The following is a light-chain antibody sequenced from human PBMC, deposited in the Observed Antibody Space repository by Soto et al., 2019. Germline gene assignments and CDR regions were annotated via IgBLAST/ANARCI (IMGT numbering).Light chain of an antibody. V-gene: IGKV3-20*01. Sequence: EIVLTQSPGTLSLSPGERATLSCRASQSVSSSYLAWYQQRPGQAPRLLIYGESNRATGIPDRFSGRGSGTDFTLTVSRLEPGEFAVYYCQQYASSPLTFGGGTKVEIK. CDR2: GES. CDR1: QSVSSSY. J-gene: IGKJ4*01. CDR3: QQYASSPLT.